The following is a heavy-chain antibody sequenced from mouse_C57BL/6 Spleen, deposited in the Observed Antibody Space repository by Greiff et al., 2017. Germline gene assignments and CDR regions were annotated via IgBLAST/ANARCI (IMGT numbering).Heavy chain of an antibody. CDR2: INPSTGGT. D-gene: IGHD1-1*01. CDR3: ARSSSLGYFDV. CDR1: GYSFTGYY. Sequence: VQLQQSGPELVKPGASVKISCKASGYSFTGYYVNWVKQSPEKSLEWIGEINPSTGGTTYNQKFKAKATLTVDKSSSTAYMQLKSLTSEDSAVYYCARSSSLGYFDVWGTGTTVTVSS. J-gene: IGHJ1*03. V-gene: IGHV1-42*01.